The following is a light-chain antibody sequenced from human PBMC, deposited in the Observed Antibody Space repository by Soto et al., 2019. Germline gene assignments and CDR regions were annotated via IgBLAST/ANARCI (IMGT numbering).Light chain of an antibody. CDR1: QSVTTN. J-gene: IGKJ4*01. V-gene: IGKV3-15*01. CDR2: GAS. Sequence: EIVMTQSPATLSVSPGERATLSCRASQSVTTNLAWYQQKPGQAPRLLIYGASTRATGVAARFSGSESGTEYTLTISSLQSEDFAVYYSQQYNNWPPLTFGGGTKVEIK. CDR3: QQYNNWPPLT.